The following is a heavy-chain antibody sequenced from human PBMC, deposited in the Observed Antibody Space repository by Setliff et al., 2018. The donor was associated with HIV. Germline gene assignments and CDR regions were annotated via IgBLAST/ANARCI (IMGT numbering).Heavy chain of an antibody. D-gene: IGHD3-3*01. J-gene: IGHJ4*02. CDR1: NGSINGYD. V-gene: IGHV4-59*01. CDR2: ISHTGIT. CDR3: ARDHLYDDTADYSSFES. Sequence: SETLSLTCSVSNGSINGYDWTWIRQPPGKGLEWIGYISHTGITNFNPSLQSRVSMSVDLSKNQLSLQLVSVTVSDTAVYFCARDHLYDDTADYSSFESWDPGILVTVSS.